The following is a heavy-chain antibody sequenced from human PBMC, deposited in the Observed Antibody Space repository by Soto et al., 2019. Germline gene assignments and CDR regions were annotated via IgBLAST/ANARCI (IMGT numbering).Heavy chain of an antibody. J-gene: IGHJ4*02. D-gene: IGHD6-19*01. V-gene: IGHV1-2*02. CDR2: IKPNSGDT. Sequence: QVQLVQSGAEVKKPGASVKVSCKTSGYTFTGYYIHWVRQAPGQGLEWMALIKPNSGDTNYGHKFQGRVTLTRDTSINTVYMEVTSLRFDDTAVYYCAVAGLPFEYWGQGTLVTVFS. CDR1: GYTFTGYY. CDR3: AVAGLPFEY.